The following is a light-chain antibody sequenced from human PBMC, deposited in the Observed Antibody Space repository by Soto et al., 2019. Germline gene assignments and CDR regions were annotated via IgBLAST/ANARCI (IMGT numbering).Light chain of an antibody. CDR1: QSVSNNY. CDR3: QQYGSSPLT. J-gene: IGKJ4*01. Sequence: EIVLTQSPGTLSLSPGERATLSCRASQSVSNNYLAWYQQKPGQAPRLLISGASSRATGIPDRFSGSGSGTHFTLTISRLEPEDLAVYYCQQYGSSPLTFGGGTKVEIK. CDR2: GAS. V-gene: IGKV3-20*01.